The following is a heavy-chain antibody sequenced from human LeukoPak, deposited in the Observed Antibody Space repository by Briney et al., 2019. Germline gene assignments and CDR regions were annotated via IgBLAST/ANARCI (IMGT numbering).Heavy chain of an antibody. CDR3: ASLNHYYYYGMDV. J-gene: IGHJ6*02. V-gene: IGHV4-59*12. CDR1: GGSISSYY. CDR2: IYHSGST. Sequence: SETLSLTCTVSGGSISSYYWSWIRQPPGKGLEWIGEIYHSGSTNYNPSLKSRVTISVDKSKNQFSLKLSSVTAADTAVYYCASLNHYYYYGMDVWGQGTTVTVSS.